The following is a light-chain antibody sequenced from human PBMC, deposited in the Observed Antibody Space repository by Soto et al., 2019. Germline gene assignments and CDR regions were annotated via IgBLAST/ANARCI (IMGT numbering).Light chain of an antibody. J-gene: IGKJ1*01. Sequence: EMELTRSPGTLSLSPGDRATIFFRASQSVSNEYVAWVRQKRGQTPRLFIFSVSSGASGIPDRLSGSGSGTDFTLTISRLEAGDFEMYYSLHHGSSLWTFGKGTKVDIK. CDR1: QSVSNEY. CDR3: LHHGSSLWT. V-gene: IGKV3-20*01. CDR2: SVS.